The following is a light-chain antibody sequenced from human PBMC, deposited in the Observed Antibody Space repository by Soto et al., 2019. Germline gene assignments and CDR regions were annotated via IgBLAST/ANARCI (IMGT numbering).Light chain of an antibody. V-gene: IGKV1-39*01. J-gene: IGKJ4*01. CDR3: QQSYSTPFLT. CDR1: QSISSY. CDR2: AAS. Sequence: DIQMTQSPSSLSASVGDRDTITCRASQSISSYLNWYQQKPGKAPKLLIYAASSLQSGVPSRFSGSGSGTDFTLTISSLQPEDFATYYCQQSYSTPFLTFGGGTKVEIK.